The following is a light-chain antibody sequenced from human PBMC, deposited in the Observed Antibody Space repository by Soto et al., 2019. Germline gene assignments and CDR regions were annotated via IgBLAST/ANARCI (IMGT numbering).Light chain of an antibody. CDR3: SSYTNNNTLV. CDR2: DVS. Sequence: QSALTQPASVSGSPGQSITISCTGTSSDVGSYNYVSWYQQHPGKAPKLMIFDVSDRPSGVSNRFSGSKSGNTASLTISGLQAEDEADYYCSSYTNNNTLVFGGGTQLTVL. J-gene: IGLJ2*01. CDR1: SSDVGSYNY. V-gene: IGLV2-14*01.